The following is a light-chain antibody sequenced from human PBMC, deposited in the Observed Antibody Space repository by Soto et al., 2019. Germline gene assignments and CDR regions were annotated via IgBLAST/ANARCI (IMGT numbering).Light chain of an antibody. CDR1: SSSIGSYT. Sequence: QSVLTQPPSASGTPGQRVTISCSGSSSSIGSYTVNWYQQLPGTAPKLLIYGHNQRPSGVPDRFSGSKSGTSASLAISGLQSEDEADDYCAAWDDSLNGRVFGGGTKVTVL. J-gene: IGLJ2*01. CDR2: GHN. V-gene: IGLV1-44*01. CDR3: AAWDDSLNGRV.